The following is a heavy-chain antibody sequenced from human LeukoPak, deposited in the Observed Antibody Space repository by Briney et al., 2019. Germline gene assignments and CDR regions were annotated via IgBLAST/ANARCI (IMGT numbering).Heavy chain of an antibody. V-gene: IGHV3-48*03. CDR2: ISSSGSTI. J-gene: IGHJ6*03. Sequence: GGSLRLSCAASGFTFSSYEMNWVRQAPGKGLEWVSYISSSGSTIYYADSVKGRFTISRDNAKNSLYLQMNSLRAEDTAVYYCASSNAGSYYYYYMDVWGKGTTVTVSS. D-gene: IGHD4-11*01. CDR1: GFTFSSYE. CDR3: ASSNAGSYYYYYMDV.